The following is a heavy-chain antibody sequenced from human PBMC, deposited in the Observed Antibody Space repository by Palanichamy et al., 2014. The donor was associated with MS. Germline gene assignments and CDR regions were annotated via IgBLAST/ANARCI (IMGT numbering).Heavy chain of an antibody. J-gene: IGHJ5*02. CDR1: GFSVRSDY. V-gene: IGHV3-53*01. CDR2: MYSSGGT. Sequence: EVQLVESGGALIQPGGSLRLSCAASGFSVRSDYMNWVRQAPGRGLEWVSVMYSSGGTKYADSVKGRFSISRDDSKNMVYLQMNTLRAEDTAVYYCARDLRYCSGGNCYAWGQGTLVTVSS. D-gene: IGHD2-15*01. CDR3: ARDLRYCSGGNCYA.